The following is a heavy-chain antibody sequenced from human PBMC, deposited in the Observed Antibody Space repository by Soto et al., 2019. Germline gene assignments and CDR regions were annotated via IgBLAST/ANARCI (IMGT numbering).Heavy chain of an antibody. V-gene: IGHV4-59*08. CDR1: GGSISSYY. J-gene: IGHJ4*02. CDR3: ARHERHPNYYFDY. CDR2: IYYSGST. D-gene: IGHD7-27*01. Sequence: SETLSLTCTVSGGSISSYYWSWIRQPPGKGLEWIGYIYYSGSTNYNPSLKSRVTISVDTSKNQFSLKVSSVTAADTAVYYCARHERHPNYYFDYWGQGTLVTVSS.